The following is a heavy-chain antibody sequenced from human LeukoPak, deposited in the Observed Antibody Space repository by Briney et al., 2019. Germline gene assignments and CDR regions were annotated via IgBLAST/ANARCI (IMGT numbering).Heavy chain of an antibody. V-gene: IGHV3-53*01. CDR2: IYRGGST. CDR3: ARDRGAAAGN. D-gene: IGHD6-13*01. J-gene: IGHJ4*02. Sequence: GGSLRLSCAASGFNVSNDYMSWVRQAPGKGLEWVSVIYRGGSTYYADSVKGRFIMSRDNSKNTVYLQMDSLRAEDTAVYYCARDRGAAAGNWGQGTLVTVSS. CDR1: GFNVSNDY.